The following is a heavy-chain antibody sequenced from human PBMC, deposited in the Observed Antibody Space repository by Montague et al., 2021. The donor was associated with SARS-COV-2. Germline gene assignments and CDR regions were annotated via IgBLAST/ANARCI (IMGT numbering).Heavy chain of an antibody. CDR3: ASGDTDKYYFDY. V-gene: IGHV4-61*01. J-gene: IGHJ4*02. Sequence: SETLSLTCTVSGGSISSGCYYWSWIRQPPGKGLEWIGLIYHSGNTNYNPSLTSRVPISVDTSTNQFSLKLSSVTAADTAVYYCASGDTDKYYFDYWGQGTLVTVSS. D-gene: IGHD2-21*01. CDR1: GGSISSGCYY. CDR2: IYHSGNT.